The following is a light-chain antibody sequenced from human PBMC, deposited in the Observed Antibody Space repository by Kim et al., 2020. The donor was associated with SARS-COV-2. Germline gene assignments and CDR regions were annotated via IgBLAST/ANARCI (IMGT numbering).Light chain of an antibody. V-gene: IGLV1-44*01. CDR3: ASWDDSLNGL. CDR2: GND. CDR1: RSNIGSYA. J-gene: IGLJ2*01. Sequence: PGQGVTISCSGSRSNIGSYAVNWYQQFPGKAPKLLIYGNDERPSEVPDRFSASKSGTSASLAISGLQSEDEADYYCASWDDSLNGLFGGGTKLTVL.